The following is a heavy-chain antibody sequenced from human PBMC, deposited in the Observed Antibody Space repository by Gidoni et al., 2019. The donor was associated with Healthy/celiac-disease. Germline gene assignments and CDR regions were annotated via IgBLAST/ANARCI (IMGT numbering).Heavy chain of an antibody. CDR3: ARSRDYDFWSGYFSYYYGMDV. Sequence: QVQLVQSGAEVKKPGASVMVSCKASGYTFTSYDINWVRQATGQGLEWMGWMNPNSGNTGYAQKFQGRVTMTRNTSISTAYMELSSLRSEDTAVYYCARSRDYDFWSGYFSYYYGMDVWGQGTTVTVSS. CDR1: GYTFTSYD. D-gene: IGHD3-3*01. V-gene: IGHV1-8*01. J-gene: IGHJ6*02. CDR2: MNPNSGNT.